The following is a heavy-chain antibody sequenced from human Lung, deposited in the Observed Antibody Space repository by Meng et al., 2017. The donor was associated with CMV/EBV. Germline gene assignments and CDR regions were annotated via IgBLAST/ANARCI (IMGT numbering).Heavy chain of an antibody. V-gene: IGHV3-33*01. CDR1: GIIFNTHG. D-gene: IGHD3-10*01. Sequence: SCAASGIIFNTHGIHWLRQAPGKGLEWVAFMWLDGTERYNEKIVKGRFTGSRDKSKNTVFLQLSSLRVEDTAVYYCVGHEGGPREGVRLVWGQGTLVTVPS. CDR3: VGHEGGPREGVRLV. CDR2: MWLDGTER. J-gene: IGHJ4*02.